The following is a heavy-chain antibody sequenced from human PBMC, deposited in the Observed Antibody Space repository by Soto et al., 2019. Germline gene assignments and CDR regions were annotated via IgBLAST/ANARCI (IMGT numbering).Heavy chain of an antibody. CDR3: AKAEAAHIVVVPATPHAFDI. V-gene: IGHV3-9*01. CDR1: GFTFDDYA. Sequence: GGSLRLSCAASGFTFDDYAMHWVRQAPGKGLEWVSGISWNSGSIGYADSVKGRFTISRDNAKNSLYLQMNSLRAEDTALYYCAKAEAAHIVVVPATPHAFDIWGQGTMVTVSS. D-gene: IGHD2-2*01. CDR2: ISWNSGSI. J-gene: IGHJ3*02.